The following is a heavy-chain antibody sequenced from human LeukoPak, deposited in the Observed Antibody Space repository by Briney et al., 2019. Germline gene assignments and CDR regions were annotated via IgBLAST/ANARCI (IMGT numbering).Heavy chain of an antibody. CDR3: ATAYYYDSSGYRNWFDP. CDR1: GFTFSSYG. V-gene: IGHV3-30*03. Sequence: GGSLRLSCAASGFTFSSYGMHWVRQAPGKGLEWVAVISYDGSNKYYADSVKGRFTISRDNSKNTLYLQMNSLRSEDTAVYYCATAYYYDSSGYRNWFDPWGQGTLVTVSS. J-gene: IGHJ5*02. CDR2: ISYDGSNK. D-gene: IGHD3-22*01.